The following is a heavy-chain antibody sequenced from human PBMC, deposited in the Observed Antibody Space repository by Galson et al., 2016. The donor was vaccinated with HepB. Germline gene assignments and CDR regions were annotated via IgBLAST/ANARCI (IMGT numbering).Heavy chain of an antibody. CDR1: GLTFRSYA. D-gene: IGHD3-16*01. Sequence: SLRLSCAASGLTFRSYAFSWLRQAPGKGLEWVSVSASGDITYYAHSAKGRFTISRDKSKNTLFLNMISLRAEDTASYYCASHLGGSSLDPFDIWGRGTMVTVSS. V-gene: IGHV3-23*01. J-gene: IGHJ3*02. CDR2: SASGDIT. CDR3: ASHLGGSSLDPFDI.